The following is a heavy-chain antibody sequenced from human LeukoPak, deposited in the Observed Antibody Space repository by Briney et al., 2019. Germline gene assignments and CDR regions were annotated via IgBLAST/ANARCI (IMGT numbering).Heavy chain of an antibody. J-gene: IGHJ4*02. CDR3: ARRRGRGYDLPSKYYFDY. CDR1: GGSIRSYY. Sequence: PSETLSLTCTVSGGSIRSYYWSWIRQPPGKGLEWIGYIYYSGSINYNPSLKSRVTISVDTSRNQFSLKLSSVTAADTAVYYCARRRGRGYDLPSKYYFDYWGQGTLVTVSS. V-gene: IGHV4-59*08. D-gene: IGHD5-12*01. CDR2: IYYSGSI.